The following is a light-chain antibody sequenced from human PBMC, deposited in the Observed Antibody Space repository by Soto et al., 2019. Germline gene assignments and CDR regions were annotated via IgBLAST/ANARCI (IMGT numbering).Light chain of an antibody. CDR3: CSYAGSYTFYV. V-gene: IGLV2-8*01. Sequence: QSVLTQPPSASGSPGQSVTISCTGTSSDVGAHNFVSWHQQHPGKAPKLMVYEVSKRPSGVPDRFSGSKSGNTASLTVSGLQAEDEADYYCCSYAGSYTFYVFGTGTKVTVL. CDR1: SSDVGAHNF. J-gene: IGLJ1*01. CDR2: EVS.